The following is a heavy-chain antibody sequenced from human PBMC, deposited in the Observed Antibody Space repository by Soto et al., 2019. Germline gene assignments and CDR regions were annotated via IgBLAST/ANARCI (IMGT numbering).Heavy chain of an antibody. CDR1: GYTLTELS. CDR3: AREDGGTTGAFDI. D-gene: IGHD4-17*01. V-gene: IGHV1-24*01. CDR2: IDAEDGET. J-gene: IGHJ3*02. Sequence: ASVKVSCKVSGYTLTELSMHWVRQAPGKRLEWMGGIDAEDGETNYAQKFQGRVTMTTDTSTSTAYMELRSLRSDDTAVYYCAREDGGTTGAFDIWGQGTMVTVSS.